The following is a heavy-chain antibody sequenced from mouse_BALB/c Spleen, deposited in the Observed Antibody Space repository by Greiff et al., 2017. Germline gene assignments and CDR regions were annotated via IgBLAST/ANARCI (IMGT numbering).Heavy chain of an antibody. CDR3: ARVWHYAMDY. CDR1: GFTFSSYA. V-gene: IGHV5-6-5*01. D-gene: IGHD1-1*02. CDR2: ISSGGST. J-gene: IGHJ4*01. Sequence: EVQGVESGGGLVKPGGSLKLSCAASGFTFSSYAMSWVRQTPEKRLEWVASISSGGSTYYPDSVKGRFTISRDNARNILYLQMSSLRSEDTAMYYCARVWHYAMDYWGQGTSVTVSS.